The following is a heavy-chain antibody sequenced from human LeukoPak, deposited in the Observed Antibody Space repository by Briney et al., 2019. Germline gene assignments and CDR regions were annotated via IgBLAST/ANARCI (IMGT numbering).Heavy chain of an antibody. CDR3: ARERGSDAFDI. CDR2: INHSGST. D-gene: IGHD3-16*01. Sequence: FSTYWMSWVGQAPGKGLEWIGEINHSGSTNYNPSLKSRVTISVDTSKNQFSLKLSSVTAADTAVYYCARERGSDAFDIWGQGTMVTVSS. CDR1: FSTYW. V-gene: IGHV4-34*01. J-gene: IGHJ3*02.